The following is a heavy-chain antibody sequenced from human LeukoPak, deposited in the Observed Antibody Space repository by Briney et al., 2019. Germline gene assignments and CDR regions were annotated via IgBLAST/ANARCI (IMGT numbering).Heavy chain of an antibody. CDR3: ARDLRDSFDY. D-gene: IGHD5-24*01. J-gene: IGHJ4*02. CDR1: GFTFSSYW. Sequence: GGSLRLSCAASGFTFSSYWMHWVRQAPGKRLVWVSRINSDGSSTSYADSVKGRFTISRDNAKNTLYLQMNSLRAEDTAVYYCARDLRDSFDYWGQGTPVTVSS. CDR2: INSDGSST. V-gene: IGHV3-74*01.